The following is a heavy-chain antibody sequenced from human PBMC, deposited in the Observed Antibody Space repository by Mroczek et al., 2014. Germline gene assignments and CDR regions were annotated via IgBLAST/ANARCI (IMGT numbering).Heavy chain of an antibody. Sequence: QVQLQQWGPGLVKPSQTLSLTCTVSGGSISSGSYYWSWIRQPAGKGLEWIGRIYTSGSTNXNPSLKSRVTMSVDTSKNQFSLKLSSVTAADTAVYYCASSAFGVVIDYYYYYMDVWGKGTTVTVSS. D-gene: IGHD3-3*01. CDR1: GGSISSGSYY. J-gene: IGHJ6*03. CDR3: ASSAFGVVIDYYYYYMDV. V-gene: IGHV4-61*02. CDR2: IYTSGST.